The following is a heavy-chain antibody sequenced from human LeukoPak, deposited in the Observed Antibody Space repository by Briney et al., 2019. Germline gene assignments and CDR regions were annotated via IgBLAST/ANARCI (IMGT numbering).Heavy chain of an antibody. Sequence: PSETLSLTCTVSGYSISSGYYWGWIRQPPGKGLEWIGYIYDSGSTNYNPSLKSRVTISVDTSKNQFSLKLSSVTAADTAVFYCARASHDYGDYSHFDYWGQGTLVTVSS. CDR2: IYDSGST. D-gene: IGHD4-17*01. J-gene: IGHJ4*02. V-gene: IGHV4-38-2*02. CDR1: GYSISSGYY. CDR3: ARASHDYGDYSHFDY.